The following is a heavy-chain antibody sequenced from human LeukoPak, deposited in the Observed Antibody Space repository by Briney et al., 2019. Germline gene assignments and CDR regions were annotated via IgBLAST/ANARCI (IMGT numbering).Heavy chain of an antibody. CDR1: GYTFTSYY. J-gene: IGHJ4*02. D-gene: IGHD6-19*01. CDR2: INPSGGST. V-gene: IGHV1-46*01. CDR3: ATDPQGGIAVAGTGGY. Sequence: GASVKVFCKASGYTFTSYYMHWVRQAPGQGLEWMGIINPSGGSTSYAQKFQGRVTMTRDMSTSTVYMELSSLRSEDTAVYYCATDPQGGIAVAGTGGYWGQGTLVTVSS.